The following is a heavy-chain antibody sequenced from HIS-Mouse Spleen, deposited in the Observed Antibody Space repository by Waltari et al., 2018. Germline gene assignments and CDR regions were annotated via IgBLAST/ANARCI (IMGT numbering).Heavy chain of an antibody. CDR1: GFTFSSYA. D-gene: IGHD1-26*01. CDR2: ISGSGGST. CDR3: AKDYDSGSYYYYYYGMDV. J-gene: IGHJ6*02. Sequence: EVQLLESGGGLVQPGGSLILSCAASGFTFSSYAMSWLPQAAGKVMEWVSAISGSGGSTYYADSVKGRFTISRDNSKNTLYLQMNSLRAEDTAVYYCAKDYDSGSYYYYYYGMDVWGQGTTVTVSS. V-gene: IGHV3-23*01.